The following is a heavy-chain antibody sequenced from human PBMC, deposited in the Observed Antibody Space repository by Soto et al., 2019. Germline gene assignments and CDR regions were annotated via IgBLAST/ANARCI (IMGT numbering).Heavy chain of an antibody. CDR1: GFTFSGSA. D-gene: IGHD4-17*01. J-gene: IGHJ4*02. Sequence: EVKLVESGGGLVQPGGSLKLSCAVSGFTFSGSAMHWVRQASGKGLEWVGRIRSKSNSYATAYAASVKGRFTISRDDSKNTAYLQMNSLKTEETAVYYCTRGYGDYVRDYWGQGTLVTVSS. CDR2: IRSKSNSYAT. V-gene: IGHV3-73*01. CDR3: TRGYGDYVRDY.